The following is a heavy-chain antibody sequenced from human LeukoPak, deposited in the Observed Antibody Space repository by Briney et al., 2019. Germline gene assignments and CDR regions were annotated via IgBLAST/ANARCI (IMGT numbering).Heavy chain of an antibody. Sequence: GGSLRLSCAASGFTFNKSPMTWVRQALGKGLEWVSTVSDTGGETYHADSVKGRFTISRDNSMNRLYLQMNSLRAEDTAVYYCATGAYFADWGQGTLVTVSS. CDR3: ATGAYFAD. D-gene: IGHD2-21*01. CDR1: GFTFNKSP. V-gene: IGHV3-23*01. J-gene: IGHJ4*02. CDR2: VSDTGGET.